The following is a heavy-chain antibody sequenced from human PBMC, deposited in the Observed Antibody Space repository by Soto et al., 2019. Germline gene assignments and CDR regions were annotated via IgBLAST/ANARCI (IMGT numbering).Heavy chain of an antibody. CDR2: IRSKAYGGTT. D-gene: IGHD3-10*01. J-gene: IGHJ4*02. CDR1: GFTFGDYA. Sequence: GGSLRLSCTASGFTFGDYAMSWFRQAPGKGLEWVGFIRSKAYGGTTEYAASVKGRFTISRDDSKSIAYLQMNSLKTEDTAVYYCSTERLAWFGELLFDYWGQGTLVTVSS. CDR3: STERLAWFGELLFDY. V-gene: IGHV3-49*03.